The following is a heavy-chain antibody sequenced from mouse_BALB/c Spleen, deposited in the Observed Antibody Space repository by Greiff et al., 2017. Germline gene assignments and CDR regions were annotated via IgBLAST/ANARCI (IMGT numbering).Heavy chain of an antibody. J-gene: IGHJ1*01. D-gene: IGHD1-1*01. V-gene: IGHV6-6*02. CDR3: TRRIYYYGSEYFDV. CDR2: IRLKSNNYAT. CDR1: GFTFSNYW. Sequence: EVKLEESGGGLVQPGGSMKLSCVASGFTFSNYWMNWVRQSPEKGLEWVAEIRLKSNNYATHYAESVKGRFTISRDDSKSSVYLQMNNLRAEDTGIYYCTRRIYYYGSEYFDVWGAGTTVTVSS.